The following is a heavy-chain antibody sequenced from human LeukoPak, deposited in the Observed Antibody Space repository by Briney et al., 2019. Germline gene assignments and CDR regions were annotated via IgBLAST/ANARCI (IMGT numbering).Heavy chain of an antibody. D-gene: IGHD3-10*01. CDR1: GFTFSNYW. Sequence: PGGSLRLSCAASGFTFSNYWMNWVRQAPGKGLEWVASIKQDGSEKYYVDSVKGRFTISRDNAKNSPYLQMNSLRAEDTAVYYCARDLPITMVRGVKQGWFDPWGQGTLVTVSS. CDR2: IKQDGSEK. J-gene: IGHJ5*02. V-gene: IGHV3-7*03. CDR3: ARDLPITMVRGVKQGWFDP.